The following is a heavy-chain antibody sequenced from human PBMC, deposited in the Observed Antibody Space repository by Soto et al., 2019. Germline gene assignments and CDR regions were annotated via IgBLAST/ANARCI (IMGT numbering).Heavy chain of an antibody. CDR1: GFTFSTYH. V-gene: IGHV3-48*03. Sequence: EVQLVESGGGLVQPGGSLILSCAASGFTFSTYHMNWVRQAPGKGLEWVSYIHSGGSRIYYADSVKGRFTISRDNAKNSLYQQMNSLRAEDTAVYYCARDGSTVTTNYHYAMDVWGQGTTVTVSS. D-gene: IGHD4-17*01. CDR3: ARDGSTVTTNYHYAMDV. CDR2: IHSGGSRI. J-gene: IGHJ6*02.